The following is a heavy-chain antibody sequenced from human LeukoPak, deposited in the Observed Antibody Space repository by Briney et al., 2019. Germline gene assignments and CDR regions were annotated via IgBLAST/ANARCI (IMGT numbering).Heavy chain of an antibody. CDR2: IYSGGST. V-gene: IGHV3-53*01. J-gene: IGHJ6*02. CDR1: GFTVSSNY. CDR3: ARDRSWYRDYYYGMDV. D-gene: IGHD6-13*01. Sequence: GGSLRLSCAASGFTVSSNYMSWVRQAPGKGLEWVSVIYSGGSTYYADSVKGRFTISRDNSKNTLYLQMNSLRAEDTAVYYCARDRSWYRDYYYGMDVWGQGTTVTVSS.